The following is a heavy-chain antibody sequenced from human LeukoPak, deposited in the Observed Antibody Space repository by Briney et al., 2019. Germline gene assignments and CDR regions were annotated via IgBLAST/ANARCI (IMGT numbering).Heavy chain of an antibody. D-gene: IGHD6-13*01. J-gene: IGHJ3*01. CDR1: GFSFSTPW. CDR3: AREGRGSSSLKF. V-gene: IGHV3-7*01. Sequence: PGGSLRLSCSASGFSFSTPWMTWVRQAPGKGLEWVAHIQPDGNDNHYVDSVKGRFTLSRDNANNSLHLQMHSLRLDDTAVYYCAREGRGSSSLKFWGQGTMVTVSS. CDR2: IQPDGNDN.